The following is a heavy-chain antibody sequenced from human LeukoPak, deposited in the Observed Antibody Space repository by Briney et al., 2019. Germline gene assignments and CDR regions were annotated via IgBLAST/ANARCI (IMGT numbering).Heavy chain of an antibody. CDR2: IYYSGST. V-gene: IGHV4-39*01. CDR3: ARRLRYSNYNP. CDR1: GGSISSSSYY. D-gene: IGHD4-11*01. Sequence: PSETLSLTCTVSGGSISSSSYYWGWIRQPPWKGLEWIGSIYYSGSTYYNPSLKSRVTISVDTSKNQFSLKLSSVTAADTAAYDCARRLRYSNYNPWGQGTLVTVSS. J-gene: IGHJ5*02.